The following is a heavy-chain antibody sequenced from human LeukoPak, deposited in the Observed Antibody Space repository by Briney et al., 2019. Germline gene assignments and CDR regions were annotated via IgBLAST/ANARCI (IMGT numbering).Heavy chain of an antibody. D-gene: IGHD3-22*01. Sequence: KPSETLSLTCAVYGGSFSGYYWSWIRQPPGKGLEWIGYIYYSGSTNYNPSLKSRVTISVDTSKNQFSLKLSSVTAADTAVYYCARQNSGYYDYWGQGTLVTVSS. CDR2: IYYSGST. CDR1: GGSFSGYY. CDR3: ARQNSGYYDY. J-gene: IGHJ4*02. V-gene: IGHV4-59*08.